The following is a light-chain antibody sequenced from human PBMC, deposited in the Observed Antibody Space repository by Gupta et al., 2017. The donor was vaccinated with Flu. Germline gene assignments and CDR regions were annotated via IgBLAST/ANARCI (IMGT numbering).Light chain of an antibody. V-gene: IGKV3-15*01. Sequence: PGEIVTLFRRAQQRFSHKFTLEQPKPGRASRVLNSCSIPRAGGIPARFSGSGSGTEFTLTISSLQSEDFAVYYCEQYNTWPLFGPGTKVDIK. CDR2: CSI. CDR1: QRFSHK. CDR3: EQYNTWPL. J-gene: IGKJ3*01.